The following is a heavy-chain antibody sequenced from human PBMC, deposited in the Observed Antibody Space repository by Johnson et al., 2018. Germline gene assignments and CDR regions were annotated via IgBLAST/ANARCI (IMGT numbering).Heavy chain of an antibody. D-gene: IGHD6-13*01. CDR1: GGSISSGSHY. CDR2: IYPSGST. CDR3: ARAPPYSSNWIDAFDV. Sequence: QVQLQESGPGLVKPSETLSLSCTVSGGSISSGSHYWSWIRQPAGKRLEYIGRIYPSGSTKYNPSLQSRATIALDTSKNQFSLTLRSVTAADTAVYYCARAPPYSSNWIDAFDVGGQGTMVTVSS. J-gene: IGHJ3*01. V-gene: IGHV4-61*02.